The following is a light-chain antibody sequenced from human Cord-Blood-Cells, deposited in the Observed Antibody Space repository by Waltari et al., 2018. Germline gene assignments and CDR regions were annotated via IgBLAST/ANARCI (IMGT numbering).Light chain of an antibody. CDR3: QQYNSYPAT. Sequence: DIQMTQSPSTLSASVGDRVTITCRASQSISSWLAWYQQKPGKDPKHLIYKASSLESGVPSRFSGSGSGTEFTLTISRLQPDEFATYYCQQYNSYPATFGQGTKVEIK. CDR1: QSISSW. J-gene: IGKJ1*01. V-gene: IGKV1-5*03. CDR2: KAS.